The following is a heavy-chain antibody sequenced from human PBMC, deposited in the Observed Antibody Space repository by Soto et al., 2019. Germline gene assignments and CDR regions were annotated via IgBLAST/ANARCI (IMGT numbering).Heavy chain of an antibody. CDR2: IYPGDSDT. D-gene: IGHD1-26*01. Sequence: GESLKISCKGSGYSFTSYWIGWVRQMPGNGLEWMGIIYPGDSDTRYSPSFQGQVTISADKSISTAYLHWNSLKASDTAMYYCARHTWSSGSPAAFDYWGQGTLVTVSS. V-gene: IGHV5-51*01. CDR3: ARHTWSSGSPAAFDY. CDR1: GYSFTSYW. J-gene: IGHJ4*02.